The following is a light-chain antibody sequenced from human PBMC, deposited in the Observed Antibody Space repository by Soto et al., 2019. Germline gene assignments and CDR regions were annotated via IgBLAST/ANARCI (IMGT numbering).Light chain of an antibody. CDR3: QQRRNWPT. J-gene: IGKJ4*01. CDR2: DAS. CDR1: QSVSRY. Sequence: EIVLTQSPATLSLSPGERATLSCRASQSVSRYLAWYQQKPGQAPRLLIYDASNRATGIPARFSGSGSGTDFTLTISSLDPEDFAVYYCQQRRNWPTFGGGTRVEI. V-gene: IGKV3-11*01.